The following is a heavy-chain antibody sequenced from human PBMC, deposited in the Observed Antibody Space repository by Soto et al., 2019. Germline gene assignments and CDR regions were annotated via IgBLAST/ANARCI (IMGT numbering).Heavy chain of an antibody. V-gene: IGHV1-3*01. Sequence: ASVKVSCKASGYTFTSYAMHWVRQAPGQRLEWMGWINAGNGNTKYSQKFQGRVTITRDTSASTAYMELSSLRSEDTAVYYCARVPAAGNNWFDPWGQGTLVTVSS. CDR2: INAGNGNT. CDR1: GYTFTSYA. CDR3: ARVPAAGNNWFDP. D-gene: IGHD6-25*01. J-gene: IGHJ5*02.